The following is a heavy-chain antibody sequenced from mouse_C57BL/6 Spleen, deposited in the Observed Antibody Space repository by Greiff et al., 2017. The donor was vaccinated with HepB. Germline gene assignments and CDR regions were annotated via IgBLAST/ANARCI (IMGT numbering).Heavy chain of an antibody. CDR3: ARSPYDYDDGHFDY. V-gene: IGHV5-17*01. J-gene: IGHJ2*01. Sequence: EVQLVESGGGLVKPGGSLKLSCAASGFTFSDYGMHWVRQAPEKGLEWVAYISSGSSTIYYADTVKGRFTISRDNAKNTLFLQMTSLRSEDTAMYYCARSPYDYDDGHFDYWGQGTTLTVSS. CDR1: GFTFSDYG. CDR2: ISSGSSTI. D-gene: IGHD2-4*01.